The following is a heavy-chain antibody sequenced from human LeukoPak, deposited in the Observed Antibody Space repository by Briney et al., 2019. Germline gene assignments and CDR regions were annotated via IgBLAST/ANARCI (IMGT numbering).Heavy chain of an antibody. Sequence: PSQTLSLTCTVSGGSISSGDYYWSWIRQPPGKGLEWIGYIYYSGSTYYNPSLKSRVTISVDTSKNQFSLKLSSVTAADTAVYYCARVQEQWLGPFDYWGQGTLVTVSS. D-gene: IGHD6-19*01. J-gene: IGHJ4*02. CDR1: GGSISSGDYY. CDR3: ARVQEQWLGPFDY. V-gene: IGHV4-30-4*01. CDR2: IYYSGST.